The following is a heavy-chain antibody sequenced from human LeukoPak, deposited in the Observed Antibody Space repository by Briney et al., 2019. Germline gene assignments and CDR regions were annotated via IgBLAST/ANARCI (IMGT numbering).Heavy chain of an antibody. J-gene: IGHJ5*02. CDR1: GFTFSSYG. CDR3: AKALGGWFDP. V-gene: IGHV3-30*18. D-gene: IGHD1-26*01. Sequence: SLRLSCAASGFTFSSYGMHWVRQAPGKGLEWVAVISYDGSNKYYADSVKGRFTISRDNSKNTLYLQMNSLRAEDTAVYYCAKALGGWFDPWGQGTLVTVSS. CDR2: ISYDGSNK.